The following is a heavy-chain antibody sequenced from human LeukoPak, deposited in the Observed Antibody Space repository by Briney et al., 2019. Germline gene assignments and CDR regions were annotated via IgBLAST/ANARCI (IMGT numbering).Heavy chain of an antibody. J-gene: IGHJ4*02. CDR3: AREIMITFGGVIVNDY. CDR1: XYTFTXXY. CDR2: INPNSGGT. D-gene: IGHD3-16*02. V-gene: IGHV1-2*02. Sequence: VSCXAXXYTFTXXYMHWVRQAPGQGLEWMGWINPNSGGTNYQGRVTMTRDTSISTAYMELSRLRSDDTAVYYCAREIMITFGGVIVNDYWGQGTLVTVSS.